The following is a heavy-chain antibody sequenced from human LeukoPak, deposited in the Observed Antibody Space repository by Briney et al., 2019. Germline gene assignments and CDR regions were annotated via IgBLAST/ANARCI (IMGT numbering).Heavy chain of an antibody. CDR3: ARADSSSFRIDY. CDR1: GSSISSGGYY. CDR2: IYYSGST. Sequence: SETLSLTCTVSGSSISSGGYYWSWIRQHPGKGLEWIGYIYYSGSTYYNPSLKSRVTISVDTSKNQFSLKLSSVTAADTAVYYCARADSSSFRIDYWCQGTLVTVSS. J-gene: IGHJ4*02. V-gene: IGHV4-31*03. D-gene: IGHD6-6*01.